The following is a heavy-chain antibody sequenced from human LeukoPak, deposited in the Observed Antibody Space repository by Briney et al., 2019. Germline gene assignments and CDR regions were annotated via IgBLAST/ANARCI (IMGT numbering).Heavy chain of an antibody. CDR1: GFTLSNYA. CDR3: AKTTTDYGDYRSY. Sequence: GGSLRLSCSVFGFTLSNYAMHWVRQAPGKGLEWVSTIRGGGDNTYYADSVRGRFTISRDNSNDTLYLQMTSLRAADTAVYYCAKTTTDYGDYRSYWGLGTLVTVSS. V-gene: IGHV3-23*01. CDR2: IRGGGDNT. J-gene: IGHJ4*02. D-gene: IGHD4-17*01.